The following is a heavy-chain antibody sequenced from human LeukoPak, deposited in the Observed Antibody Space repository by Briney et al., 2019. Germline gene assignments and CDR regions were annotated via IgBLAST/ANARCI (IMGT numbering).Heavy chain of an antibody. CDR1: GGSISSGGYY. V-gene: IGHV4-30-2*01. D-gene: IGHD3-16*02. Sequence: SETLSLTCTVSGGSISSGGYYWSWIRQPPGKGLEWIGYIYHSGSTYYNPSLKSRVTISVDRSKNQFSLKLSSVTAADTAVYYCARFLWGVLGELSLRRETDYWGQGTLVTVSS. J-gene: IGHJ4*02. CDR3: ARFLWGVLGELSLRRETDY. CDR2: IYHSGST.